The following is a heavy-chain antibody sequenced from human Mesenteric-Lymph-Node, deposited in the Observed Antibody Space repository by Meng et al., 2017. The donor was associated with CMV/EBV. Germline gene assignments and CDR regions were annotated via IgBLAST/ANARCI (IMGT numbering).Heavy chain of an antibody. CDR3: AKDRLWFSD. D-gene: IGHD3/OR15-3a*01. Sequence: GGSLRLSCAASGFTFRSYEMNWVRQAPGKGLEWVSYISISGGTIYYADSVKGRFTISRDNSKDTLHLQMNSLRAEDTAVYYCAKDRLWFSDWGQGTLVTVSS. CDR2: ISISGGTI. J-gene: IGHJ4*02. V-gene: IGHV3-48*03. CDR1: GFTFRSYE.